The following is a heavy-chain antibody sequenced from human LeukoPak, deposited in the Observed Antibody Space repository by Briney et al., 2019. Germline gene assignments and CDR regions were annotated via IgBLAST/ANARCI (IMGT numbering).Heavy chain of an antibody. CDR1: GFTVSSNY. CDR2: IYSGGAT. CDR3: ARAPRNYDFFPTRGMDV. Sequence: GGSLRLSCAASGFTVSSNYMSWVRQPPGKGLEWVSVIYSGGATYYADSVKGRFTISRDNSKNTLYLQMNSLRAEDTAVYYCARAPRNYDFFPTRGMDVWGKETTVAVSS. J-gene: IGHJ6*03. V-gene: IGHV3-53*01. D-gene: IGHD3-3*01.